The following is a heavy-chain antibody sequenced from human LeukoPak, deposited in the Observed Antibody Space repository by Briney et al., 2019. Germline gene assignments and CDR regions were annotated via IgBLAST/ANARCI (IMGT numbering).Heavy chain of an antibody. CDR1: GFSVTTYY. J-gene: IGHJ4*02. CDR3: AADKTTGGWYELDY. Sequence: PGGSLRLSCAASGFSVTTYYMTWVRQAPGKGLESVSVISDSGRTYYADFVKGRFTISRDDSKNTFFLQMNNLKVEDTALYYCAADKTTGGWYELDYWGQGILVTVFS. D-gene: IGHD6-19*01. CDR2: ISDSGRT. V-gene: IGHV3-53*01.